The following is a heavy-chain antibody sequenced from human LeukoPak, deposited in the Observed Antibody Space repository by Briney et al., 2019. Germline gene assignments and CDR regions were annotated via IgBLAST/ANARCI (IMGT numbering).Heavy chain of an antibody. CDR1: GGTFSSYA. Sequence: SVKVSCKASGGTFSSYAISWVRQAPGQGLEWMGGIIPIFGTANYAQKFQGRVTITTDESTSTAYMELSSLRSEDAAVYYCAKDAGNYYYYMDVWGKGTTVIVSS. CDR3: AKDAGNYYYYMDV. V-gene: IGHV1-69*05. J-gene: IGHJ6*03. CDR2: IIPIFGTA.